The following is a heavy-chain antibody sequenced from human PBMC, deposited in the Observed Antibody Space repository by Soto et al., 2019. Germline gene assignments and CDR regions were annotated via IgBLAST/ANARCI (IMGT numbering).Heavy chain of an antibody. V-gene: IGHV1-3*01. CDR1: GYTFTSYA. D-gene: IGHD3-10*02. CDR2: INAGNGNT. CDR3: ARGRSNVLPYYYYGMDV. J-gene: IGHJ6*02. Sequence: GASVKVSCKASGYTFTSYAMHWVLQAPGQRLEWMGWINAGNGNTKYSQKFQGRVTITRDTSASTAYMELSSLRSEDTAVYYCARGRSNVLPYYYYGMDVWAQATTVTV.